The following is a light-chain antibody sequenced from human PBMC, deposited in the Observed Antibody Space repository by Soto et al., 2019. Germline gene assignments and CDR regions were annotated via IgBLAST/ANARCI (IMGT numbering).Light chain of an antibody. V-gene: IGKV3-15*01. CDR3: QQYNNWPFS. CDR2: GSS. CDR1: HSISDT. J-gene: IGKJ5*01. Sequence: EIVMTQSPSTLSVSPGERATLSCRASHSISDTLAWYQQKPGQAPRLLIFGSSTRAPGIPARFSASGSETEFTLTITTLQSEDSAVYFCQQYNNWPFSFGQGTRLEIK.